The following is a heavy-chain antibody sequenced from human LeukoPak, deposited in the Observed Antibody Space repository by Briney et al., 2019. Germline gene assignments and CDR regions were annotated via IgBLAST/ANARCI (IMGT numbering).Heavy chain of an antibody. J-gene: IGHJ4*02. CDR2: ITYSSGYT. D-gene: IGHD3-9*01. CDR3: ARVRRTISSRRGFDN. V-gene: IGHV3-23*01. CDR1: GFTFSSYD. Sequence: GGSLRLSCAASGFTFSSYDMSCVRQAPGKGLEWVSGITYSSGYTYYADSVKGRFTISRDNSRNTLYLQMNSLRAEDTAVYYCARVRRTISSRRGFDNWGQGTLVTVSS.